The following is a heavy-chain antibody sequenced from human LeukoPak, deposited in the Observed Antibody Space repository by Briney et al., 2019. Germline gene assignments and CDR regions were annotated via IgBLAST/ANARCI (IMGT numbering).Heavy chain of an antibody. CDR2: IYHSGST. D-gene: IGHD3-22*01. J-gene: IGHJ4*02. CDR3: ASSEYYYDSSGYYDQYFDY. V-gene: IGHV4-38-2*02. CDR1: GYSISSGYY. Sequence: PSETLSLTCTVSGYSISSGYYWGWIRQPPGKGLEWIGSIYHSGSTYYNPSLKSRVTISVDTSKNQFPLKLSSVTAADTAVYYCASSEYYYDSSGYYDQYFDYWGQGTLVTVSS.